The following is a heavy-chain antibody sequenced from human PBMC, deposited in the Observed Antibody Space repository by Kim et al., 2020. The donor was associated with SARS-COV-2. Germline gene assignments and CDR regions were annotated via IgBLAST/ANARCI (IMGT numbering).Heavy chain of an antibody. J-gene: IGHJ4*02. Sequence: GGSLRLSCAASGFTFSSYAMHWVRQAPGKGLEWVAVISYDGSNKYYADSVKGRFTISRDNSKNTLYLQMNSLRAEDTAVYYCARDPLGYYGSGSYPNWGQGTLVTVSS. V-gene: IGHV3-30-3*01. CDR2: ISYDGSNK. CDR3: ARDPLGYYGSGSYPN. CDR1: GFTFSSYA. D-gene: IGHD3-10*01.